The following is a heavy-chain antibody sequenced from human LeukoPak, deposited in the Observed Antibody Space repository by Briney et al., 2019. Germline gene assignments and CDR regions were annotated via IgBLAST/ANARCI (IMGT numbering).Heavy chain of an antibody. CDR1: GGTFSSYA. CDR3: ARGGGSYFSGSIDY. Sequence: ASVKVSCKASGGTFSSYAISWVRQAPGQGLEWMGRIMPILGIANYAQKFQGRVTITADKSTSTAYMELSSLRSEDAAVYYCARGGGSYFSGSIDYWGQGTLVTVSS. J-gene: IGHJ4*02. V-gene: IGHV1-69*04. CDR2: IMPILGIA. D-gene: IGHD1-26*01.